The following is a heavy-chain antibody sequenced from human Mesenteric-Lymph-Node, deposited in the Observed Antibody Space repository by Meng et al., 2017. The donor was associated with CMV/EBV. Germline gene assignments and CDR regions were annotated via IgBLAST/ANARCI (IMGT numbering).Heavy chain of an antibody. Sequence: SETLSLTCAVYGGSFSGCYWNCIRQPPGKGLKWIGEINHSGITNYNPSLKSRVTISVDTSKNQFSLKLSSVTAADTAVYYCARAYCTNGVCYWPHYYYYYGMDVWGQGTTVTVSS. D-gene: IGHD2-8*01. V-gene: IGHV4-34*01. J-gene: IGHJ6*02. CDR1: GGSFSGCY. CDR3: ARAYCTNGVCYWPHYYYYYGMDV. CDR2: INHSGIT.